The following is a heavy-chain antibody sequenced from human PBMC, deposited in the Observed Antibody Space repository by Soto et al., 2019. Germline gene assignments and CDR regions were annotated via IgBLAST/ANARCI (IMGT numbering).Heavy chain of an antibody. CDR1: GYSISNSRFY. D-gene: IGHD3-22*01. CDR3: ARDFFDSSDYTTNWFDP. CDR2: IYHTGNA. V-gene: IGHV4-39*01. Sequence: SETLSLTCAFSGYSISNSRFYWAWIRQPPGEGLEWIGSIYHTGNAYYNPSLKSRVTISVDTSKNQFSLKLTSVTAADAALYYCARDFFDSSDYTTNWFDPWGQGTLVTVSS. J-gene: IGHJ5*02.